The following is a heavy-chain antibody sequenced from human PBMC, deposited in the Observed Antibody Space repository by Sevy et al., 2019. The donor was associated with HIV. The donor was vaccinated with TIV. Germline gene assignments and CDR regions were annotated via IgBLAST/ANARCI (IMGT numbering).Heavy chain of an antibody. CDR1: GFTFNSYG. Sequence: GGSLRLSCAASGFTFNSYGMHWVRQAPIKGLEWVARIWYDGSDTYYGESVKGRFTISRDNSKNTVDLQMNSLRVEDTAVYYCARDVDSNYDGIDAWGQGTTVTVSS. D-gene: IGHD4-4*01. J-gene: IGHJ6*02. V-gene: IGHV3-33*01. CDR2: IWYDGSDT. CDR3: ARDVDSNYDGIDA.